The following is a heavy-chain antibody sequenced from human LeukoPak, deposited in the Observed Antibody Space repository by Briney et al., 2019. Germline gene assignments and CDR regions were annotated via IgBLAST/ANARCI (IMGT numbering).Heavy chain of an antibody. CDR1: GFTFSSYA. J-gene: IGHJ6*02. CDR3: ARGGRTTWHGMDV. Sequence: GRSLRLSCVASGFTFSSYAMHWVRQAPGKGLEWVAVISYDGSNKYYADSVKGRFTISRDNSKNTLYLQMNSLRAEDTAVYYCARGGRTTWHGMDVWGQGTTVTVSS. V-gene: IGHV3-30-3*01. CDR2: ISYDGSNK. D-gene: IGHD4-17*01.